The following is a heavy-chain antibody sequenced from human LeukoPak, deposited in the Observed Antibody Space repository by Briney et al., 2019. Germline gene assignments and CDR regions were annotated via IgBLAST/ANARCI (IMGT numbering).Heavy chain of an antibody. J-gene: IGHJ5*02. CDR1: GYTFTSYA. Sequence: GASVKVSCKASGYTFTSYAMHWVRQAPGQRLEWMGWINAGNGNTKYSQKFQGRVTMTRDTSTSTVYMELSSLRSEDTAVYYCAREGGGHTFSSTVTTPRNWFDPWGQGTLVTVSS. CDR3: AREGGGHTFSSTVTTPRNWFDP. CDR2: INAGNGNT. V-gene: IGHV1-3*01. D-gene: IGHD4-11*01.